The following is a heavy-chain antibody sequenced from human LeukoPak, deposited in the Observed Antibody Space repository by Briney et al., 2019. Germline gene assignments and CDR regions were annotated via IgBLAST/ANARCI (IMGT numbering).Heavy chain of an antibody. J-gene: IGHJ4*02. CDR1: GFTFSDYY. Sequence: PGGSLRLSRVASGFTFSDYYMSWIRQAPGKGREWVSFISFSCSNFYYADSVKGRFTISRDNSKNTLYLQMNSLRAEDAAVYYCARDQAPYDYVWGSYLDYWGQGTLVTVSS. CDR3: ARDQAPYDYVWGSYLDY. CDR2: ISFSCSNF. V-gene: IGHV3-11*04. D-gene: IGHD3-16*01.